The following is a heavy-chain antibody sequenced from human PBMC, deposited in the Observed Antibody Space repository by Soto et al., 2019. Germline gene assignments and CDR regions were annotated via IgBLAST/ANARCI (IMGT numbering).Heavy chain of an antibody. CDR3: ARESEGGDLHDWFDP. J-gene: IGHJ5*02. D-gene: IGHD3-16*01. Sequence: QVQLRESGPGLVKPSETLSLTCSVSGDSIGTYYWSWVRQPPGTGLEWIGFVHYSGSTQYNPSLKGRVTMSMDTSKNQLSLKLRSVTAADTAVYYCARESEGGDLHDWFDPWGQGTLVTVSS. V-gene: IGHV4-59*01. CDR2: VHYSGST. CDR1: GDSIGTYY.